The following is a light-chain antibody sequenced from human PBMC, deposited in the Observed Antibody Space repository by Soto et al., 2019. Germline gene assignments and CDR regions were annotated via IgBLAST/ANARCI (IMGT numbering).Light chain of an antibody. CDR1: SSDVGGYDY. V-gene: IGLV2-8*01. CDR2: EVS. J-gene: IGLJ2*01. Sequence: QSALTQPPSASGSPGQSVTISCTGTSSDVGGYDYVSWYQQHPGKAPKVMIYEVSKRPSGVPDRFSGSKSGNTASLTVSGLQAEDGADYSCSSYAGSNNFVVFGGGTKLTVL. CDR3: SSYAGSNNFVV.